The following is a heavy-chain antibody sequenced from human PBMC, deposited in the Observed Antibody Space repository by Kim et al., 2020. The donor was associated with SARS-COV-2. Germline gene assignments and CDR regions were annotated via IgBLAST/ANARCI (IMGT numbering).Heavy chain of an antibody. V-gene: IGHV4-34*01. CDR2: INHSGST. CDR3: ARTGRGSSGYLDY. Sequence: SETLSLTCAVYGGSFSGYYWSWIRQPPGKGLEWIGEINHSGSTNYNPSLKSRVTISVDTSKNQFSLKLSSVTAADTAVYYCARTGRGSSGYLDYWGQGTLVTVSS. CDR1: GGSFSGYY. J-gene: IGHJ4*02. D-gene: IGHD3-22*01.